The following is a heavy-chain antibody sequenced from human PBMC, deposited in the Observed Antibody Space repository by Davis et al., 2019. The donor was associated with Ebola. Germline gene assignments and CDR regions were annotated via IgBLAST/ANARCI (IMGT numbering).Heavy chain of an antibody. D-gene: IGHD2-15*01. Sequence: GGSLRLSCAASGFTFDDYAMHWVRQAPGKGLEWVSGISWNSGSIGYADSVKGRFTISRDNAKNTLYLQMNSLRAEDTAVYYCARGNRYCSGDTCANWFDPWGQGTLVTVSS. J-gene: IGHJ5*02. V-gene: IGHV3-9*01. CDR3: ARGNRYCSGDTCANWFDP. CDR2: ISWNSGSI. CDR1: GFTFDDYA.